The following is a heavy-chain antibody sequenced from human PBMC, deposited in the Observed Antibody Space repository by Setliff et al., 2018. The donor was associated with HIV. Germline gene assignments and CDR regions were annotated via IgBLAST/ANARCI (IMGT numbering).Heavy chain of an antibody. J-gene: IGHJ4*02. D-gene: IGHD5-12*01. V-gene: IGHV3-21*01. CDR3: ATHRVGQRPWLSDF. CDR2: ISTSSTYT. Sequence: GGSLRLSCAASGFAFSDHYMDWVRQAPGKGLEWVSSISTSSTYTYYADSVKGRFTISRDNAKNALYLQMNSLRAEDTAVYYCATHRVGQRPWLSDFWGQGTLVTVSS. CDR1: GFAFSDHY.